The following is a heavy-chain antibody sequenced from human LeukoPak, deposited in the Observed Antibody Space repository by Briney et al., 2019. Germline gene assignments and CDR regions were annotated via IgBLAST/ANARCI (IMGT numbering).Heavy chain of an antibody. CDR3: ARDSAHLSGGSPPYAFDI. Sequence: PGGSLRLSCAASGFTFSSYGMNWVRQAPGKGLEWVSGISASGGATYYADSVKGRFTISRDNAKNTLYLQMNSLRAEDTAVYYCARDSAHLSGGSPPYAFDIWGQGTMVTVSS. D-gene: IGHD2-15*01. V-gene: IGHV3-23*01. J-gene: IGHJ3*02. CDR1: GFTFSSYG. CDR2: ISASGGAT.